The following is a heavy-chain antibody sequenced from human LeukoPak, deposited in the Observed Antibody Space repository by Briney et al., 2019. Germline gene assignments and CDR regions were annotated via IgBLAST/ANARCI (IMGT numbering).Heavy chain of an antibody. Sequence: SETLSLTCTVSGASISSFYWTWIRQPPGKGLEWIGYIYYTGSTSYNPSLRSRVTILVDTSKNQFSLKLSSVTAADTAVYYCARQSDSSSWSPFDCWGQGTLVTVSS. J-gene: IGHJ4*02. CDR1: GASISSFY. V-gene: IGHV4-59*01. CDR3: ARQSDSSSWSPFDC. D-gene: IGHD6-13*01. CDR2: IYYTGST.